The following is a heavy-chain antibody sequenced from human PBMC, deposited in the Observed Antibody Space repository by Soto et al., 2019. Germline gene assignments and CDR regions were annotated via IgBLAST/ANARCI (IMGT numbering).Heavy chain of an antibody. CDR2: IIPIFGTA. J-gene: IGHJ6*02. Sequence: ASVKVSCKASGGTFSSYAISWVRQAPGQGLEWMGGIIPIFGTANYAQKFQGRVTITADKSTSTAYMELSSLRSGDTAVYYCARGSVVETAIHGMDVWGQGTTVTVSS. D-gene: IGHD2-21*02. CDR1: GGTFSSYA. V-gene: IGHV1-69*06. CDR3: ARGSVVETAIHGMDV.